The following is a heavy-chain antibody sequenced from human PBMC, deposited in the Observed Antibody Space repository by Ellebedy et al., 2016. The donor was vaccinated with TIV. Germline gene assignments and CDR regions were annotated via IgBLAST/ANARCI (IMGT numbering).Heavy chain of an antibody. D-gene: IGHD5-24*01. Sequence: KVSXXGSGYSFTSYWIGWVRQMPGKGLEWMGIIYPGDSDTRYSPSFQGQVTISADKSISTAYLQWSSLKASDTAMYYCARREMATIDFDYWGQGTLVTVSS. CDR2: IYPGDSDT. V-gene: IGHV5-51*01. J-gene: IGHJ4*02. CDR1: GYSFTSYW. CDR3: ARREMATIDFDY.